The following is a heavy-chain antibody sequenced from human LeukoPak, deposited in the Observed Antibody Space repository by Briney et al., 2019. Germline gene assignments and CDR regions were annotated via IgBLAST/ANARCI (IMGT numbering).Heavy chain of an antibody. Sequence: PGGSLRPSCAASGFTFSSYGMHWVRQAPGKGLEWVAVIWYDGSNKYYADSVKGRFTISRDNSKNTLYLQMNSLRAEDTAVYYCATPSYGGNSFGAFDIWGQGTMVTVSS. V-gene: IGHV3-33*01. CDR3: ATPSYGGNSFGAFDI. D-gene: IGHD4-23*01. CDR2: IWYDGSNK. CDR1: GFTFSSYG. J-gene: IGHJ3*02.